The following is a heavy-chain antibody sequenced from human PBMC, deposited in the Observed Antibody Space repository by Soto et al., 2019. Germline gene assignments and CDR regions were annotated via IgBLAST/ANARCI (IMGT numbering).Heavy chain of an antibody. CDR1: GDSFNDYY. D-gene: IGHD5-12*01. J-gene: IGHJ6*03. V-gene: IGHV1-2*04. CDR2: INPNGGVT. Sequence: QVQLVQSGAEVRKPAASVTVSCRSSGDSFNDYYIHWVRQAPGQGFEWMGWINPNGGVTKYAQKFQGWVSMTRDTSIRTVYMQLSRLRSDDTAVYYCARESGGATATLDYYYFYMDVWGTRTTVTVSS. CDR3: ARESGGATATLDYYYFYMDV.